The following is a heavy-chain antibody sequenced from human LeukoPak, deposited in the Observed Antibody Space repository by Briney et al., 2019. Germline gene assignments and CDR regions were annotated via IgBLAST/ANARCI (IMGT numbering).Heavy chain of an antibody. CDR1: GYTFTSYA. CDR2: INPSGGTT. CDR3: ARVSSVVTAISPFDY. Sequence: ASVKVSCKASGYTFTSYAMNWVRQAPGQGLEWMGIINPSGGTTSYAQKFQVRVTMTRDTSTSTVYMELSSLRSEDTAVYYCARVSSVVTAISPFDYWGQGTLVTVSS. V-gene: IGHV1-46*01. J-gene: IGHJ4*02. D-gene: IGHD2-21*02.